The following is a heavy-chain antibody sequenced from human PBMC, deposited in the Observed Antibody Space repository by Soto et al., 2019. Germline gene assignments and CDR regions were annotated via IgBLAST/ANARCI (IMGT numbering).Heavy chain of an antibody. CDR3: ARTFIAEAVPSYSDD. CDR1: GYTFTSYA. J-gene: IGHJ4*02. CDR2: INAGNGNT. D-gene: IGHD6-13*01. V-gene: IGHV1-3*01. Sequence: ASVKVSCKASGYTFTSYAMHWVRQAPGQRLEWMGWINAGNGNTKYSQKFQGRVTITRDTSASTAYMELSSLRSEDTAVYYCARTFIAEAVPSYSDDWGQGTLGTAPQ.